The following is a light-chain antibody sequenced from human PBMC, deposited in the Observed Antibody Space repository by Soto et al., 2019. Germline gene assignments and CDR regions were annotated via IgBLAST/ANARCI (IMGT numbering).Light chain of an antibody. CDR1: NIGSKN. J-gene: IGLJ3*02. CDR2: RDS. CDR3: QVWDSSTAGV. V-gene: IGLV3-9*01. Sequence: SYELTQPLSVSVALGQTARITCGGNNIGSKNVHWYQQKPGQAPVLVIYRDSNRPSGIPERFSGSNSGNTATLTISRAQAGDEAYYYCQVWDSSTAGVFVSGTKLTVL.